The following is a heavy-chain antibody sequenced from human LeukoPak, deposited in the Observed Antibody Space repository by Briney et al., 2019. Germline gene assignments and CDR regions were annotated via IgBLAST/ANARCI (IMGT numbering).Heavy chain of an antibody. D-gene: IGHD3-3*01. CDR1: DFSFITYA. Sequence: GGSLRLSCAASDFSFITYAMSWVRQAPGKGLEWVSSISIDALKGRFTISRDNAKNSLYLQMNSLRAEDTAVYYCARGSRLGVVGRDAFDIWGQGTMVTVSS. J-gene: IGHJ3*02. CDR3: ARGSRLGVVGRDAFDI. CDR2: ISI. V-gene: IGHV3-21*01.